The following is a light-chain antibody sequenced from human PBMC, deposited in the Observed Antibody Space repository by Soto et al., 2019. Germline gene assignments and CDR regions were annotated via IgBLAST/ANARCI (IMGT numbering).Light chain of an antibody. V-gene: IGKV3-11*01. Sequence: EIVLTQSPTTLSLSPGQRATLSCRASQSISIYLAWYQQKPGQAPRLLIYDASNRATGIPARFSGSGSGTDFTLTIGSLEPEDFAVYYCQQRSNWPSRTVGGGTKVDIK. CDR3: QQRSNWPSRT. CDR2: DAS. CDR1: QSISIY. J-gene: IGKJ4*01.